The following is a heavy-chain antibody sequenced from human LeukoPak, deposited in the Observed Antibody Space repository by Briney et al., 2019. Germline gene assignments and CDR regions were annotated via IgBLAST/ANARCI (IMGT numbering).Heavy chain of an antibody. V-gene: IGHV1-2*02. J-gene: IGHJ4*02. CDR2: INPNSGGT. CDR1: GYTFTGYY. Sequence: ASVKVSCKASGYTFTGYYMDWVRQAPGQGLEWMGWINPNSGGTNYAQKFQGRVTMTRDTSISTAYMELSRLRSDDTAVYYCARDRAYSSVTASGTDYWGQGTLVTVSS. D-gene: IGHD6-19*01. CDR3: ARDRAYSSVTASGTDY.